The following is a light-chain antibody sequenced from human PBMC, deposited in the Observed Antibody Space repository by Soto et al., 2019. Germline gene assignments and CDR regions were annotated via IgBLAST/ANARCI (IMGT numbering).Light chain of an antibody. CDR1: SSDIGTYKY. CDR3: SSYAGRNNVV. J-gene: IGLJ2*01. Sequence: QSALTQPPSASGSPGQSVTISYTGTSSDIGTYKYVSWYQHHPGKAPKLMIYEVSKRPSGVPDRFSGSKSGNTASLTVSGLLTEDEADYYCSSYAGRNNVVFGGGTKLTVL. CDR2: EVS. V-gene: IGLV2-8*01.